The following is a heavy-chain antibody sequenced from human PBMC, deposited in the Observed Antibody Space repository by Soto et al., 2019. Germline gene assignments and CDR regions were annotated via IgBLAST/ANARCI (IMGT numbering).Heavy chain of an antibody. V-gene: IGHV3-74*01. CDR1: EFTFSGRS. J-gene: IGHJ6*03. Sequence: EVQLVESGGGLVQPGGSLRLSCAASEFTFSGRSVHWVRQAPGKGLVWVSGIDKVGTDSTYADSVKGRFTSSRDNAKKTVYLQMNSLVVEDTAVYYCARGWFGPDVWGKGTTVTVSS. CDR3: ARGWFGPDV. D-gene: IGHD3-10*01. CDR2: IDKVGTDS.